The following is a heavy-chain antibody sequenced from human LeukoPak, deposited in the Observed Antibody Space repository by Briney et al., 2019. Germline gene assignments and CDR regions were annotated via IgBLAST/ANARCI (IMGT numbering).Heavy chain of an antibody. V-gene: IGHV4-59*01. J-gene: IGHJ4*02. D-gene: IGHD6-19*01. CDR2: IYYSGST. Sequence: SETLSLTCTVSGGSISSYYWSWIRQPPGKGLEWIGYIYYSGSTNYNPSLKSRVTISVDTSKNQFSLKLSSVTAADTAVYYSAREGGSGWYGGGIDYWGQGTLVTVSS. CDR3: AREGGSGWYGGGIDY. CDR1: GGSISSYY.